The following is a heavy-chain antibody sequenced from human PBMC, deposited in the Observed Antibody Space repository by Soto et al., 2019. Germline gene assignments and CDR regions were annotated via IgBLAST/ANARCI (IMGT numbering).Heavy chain of an antibody. CDR2: IIPILGIA. CDR3: ARDLSERCSSGWYCAWDY. Sequence: QVQLVQSGAEVKKPGSSVKVSYKASGGTFSSYTISWVRQAPGQGLEWMGRIIPILGIANYAQKFQGRVTITADKSTSTAYMELSSLRSEDTAVYYCARDLSERCSSGWYCAWDYWGQGTLVTVSS. J-gene: IGHJ4*02. D-gene: IGHD6-19*01. V-gene: IGHV1-69*08. CDR1: GGTFSSYT.